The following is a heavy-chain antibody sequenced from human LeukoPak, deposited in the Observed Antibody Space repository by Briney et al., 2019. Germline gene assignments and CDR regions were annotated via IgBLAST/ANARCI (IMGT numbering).Heavy chain of an antibody. D-gene: IGHD1-26*01. J-gene: IGHJ3*02. CDR2: IWYDGSNK. CDR1: GFTFSSYG. Sequence: GGSLRLSCAASGFTFSSYGMHWVRQAPGKGLEWVAVIWYDGSNKYYADSVKGRFTISRDNSKNTLYLQMNSLRAEDTAVYYCAREGAGDAFDIRGQGTMVTVSS. CDR3: AREGAGDAFDI. V-gene: IGHV3-33*01.